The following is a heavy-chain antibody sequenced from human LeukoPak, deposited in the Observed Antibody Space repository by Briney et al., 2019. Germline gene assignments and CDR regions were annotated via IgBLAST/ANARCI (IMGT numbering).Heavy chain of an antibody. J-gene: IGHJ6*03. Sequence: RPGGSLRLSCAASGFTFSSYWMSWVRQAPGKGLEWVANIKQDGSEKYYVDSVKGRFTISRDNAKNSLYLQMNSLRAEDTAVYYCARGFGVSVGYYYMDVWGKGTTVTISS. CDR1: GFTFSSYW. D-gene: IGHD3-16*01. CDR3: ARGFGVSVGYYYMDV. V-gene: IGHV3-7*01. CDR2: IKQDGSEK.